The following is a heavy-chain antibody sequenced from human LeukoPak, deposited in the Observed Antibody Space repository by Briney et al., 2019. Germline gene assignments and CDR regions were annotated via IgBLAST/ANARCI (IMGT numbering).Heavy chain of an antibody. J-gene: IGHJ3*02. CDR1: GGTFSSYA. Sequence: SVRVSCKASGGTFSSYAISWVRQAPGQGLEWMGGIIPIFGTANYAQKFQGRVTITADESTSTAYMELSSLRSEDTAVYYCARDAPYYYDSSGPMGAFDIWGQGTMVTVSS. CDR3: ARDAPYYYDSSGPMGAFDI. CDR2: IIPIFGTA. D-gene: IGHD3-22*01. V-gene: IGHV1-69*13.